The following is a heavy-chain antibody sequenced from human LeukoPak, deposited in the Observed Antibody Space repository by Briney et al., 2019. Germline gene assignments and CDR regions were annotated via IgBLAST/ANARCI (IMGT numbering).Heavy chain of an antibody. J-gene: IGHJ4*02. CDR3: ARVEATILSY. Sequence: VASVKVSCKASGYTFTGYYMHWVRQAPGQGLEWMGWISAYNGNTNYAQKLQGRVTMTTDTSTSTAYMELRSLRSDDTAVYYCARVEATILSYWGQGTLVTVSS. V-gene: IGHV1-18*04. CDR2: ISAYNGNT. CDR1: GYTFTGYY. D-gene: IGHD5-24*01.